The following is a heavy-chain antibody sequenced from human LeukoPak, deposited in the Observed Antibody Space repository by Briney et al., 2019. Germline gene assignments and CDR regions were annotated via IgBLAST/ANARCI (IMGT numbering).Heavy chain of an antibody. CDR1: GYTFTSYG. V-gene: IGHV1-18*01. CDR3: ARDEKGEGYYYDSSGYPDAFDI. D-gene: IGHD3-22*01. Sequence: ASVKVSCKASGYTFTSYGISWVRRAPGQGLEWMGWISAYNGNTNYAQKLQGRVTMTTDTSTSTAYMELRSLRSDDTAVYYCARDEKGEGYYYDSSGYPDAFDIWGQGTMVTVSS. J-gene: IGHJ3*02. CDR2: ISAYNGNT.